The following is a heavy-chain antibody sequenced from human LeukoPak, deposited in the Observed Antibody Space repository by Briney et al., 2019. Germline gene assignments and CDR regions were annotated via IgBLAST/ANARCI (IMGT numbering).Heavy chain of an antibody. CDR1: GGSISSYY. CDR3: ASGYSGGWFYFDY. J-gene: IGHJ4*02. Sequence: SETLSLTCTVSGGSISSYYWSWIRQPPGKGLEWIGYIYYSGNTNHNPSLKSRVTLSVDTSKNRFSLKLSSVTAADTAVYYCASGYSGGWFYFDYWGRGTLVTVSS. V-gene: IGHV4-59*01. D-gene: IGHD6-19*01. CDR2: IYYSGNT.